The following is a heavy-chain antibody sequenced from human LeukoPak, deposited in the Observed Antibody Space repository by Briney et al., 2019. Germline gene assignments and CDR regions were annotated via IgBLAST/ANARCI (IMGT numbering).Heavy chain of an antibody. V-gene: IGHV3-33*03. CDR1: GFTFSNYG. CDR2: VWYGGSEK. CDR3: AKDRNRSKYFIDL. J-gene: IGHJ6*03. D-gene: IGHD1-14*01. Sequence: PGGSLRLSCAASGFTFSNYGMHWVRQAPGKGLEWVAVVWYGGSEKYYADSVKCRFTISRDDSKNTMFLQMNNLRPEDTAVYYCAKDRNRSKYFIDLWGRGTMVTVSS.